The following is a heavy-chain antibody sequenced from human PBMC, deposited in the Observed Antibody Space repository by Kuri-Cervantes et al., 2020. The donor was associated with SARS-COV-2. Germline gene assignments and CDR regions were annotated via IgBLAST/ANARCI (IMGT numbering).Heavy chain of an antibody. CDR2: INPNSGGT. CDR1: GYTFTGYY. V-gene: IGHV1-2*02. CDR3: ARGESIYCSRWYAGGFDY. Sequence: ASVTDSCKASGYTFTGYYLHWVRQAPGQGLEWMGWINPNSGGTNFTQKFEGRVTVTRDTSINTAYMDLTRLGSDDTAGYYCARGESIYCSRWYAGGFDYWGQGTLVTVSS. D-gene: IGHD6-13*01. J-gene: IGHJ4*02.